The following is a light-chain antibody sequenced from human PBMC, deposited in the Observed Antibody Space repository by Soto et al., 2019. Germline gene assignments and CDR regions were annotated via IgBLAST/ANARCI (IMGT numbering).Light chain of an antibody. CDR3: QQYETYFRYT. CDR1: PTITGK. Sequence: DIQMTQSPSTLSASVGDRVAITCRASPTITGKLAWYQKKPGKAPKLLISDAYNLEIGVPSRFSGSGSGTEFTLTIGRLQPDDFATYYCQQYETYFRYTFGQGTKLDIK. J-gene: IGKJ2*01. CDR2: DAY. V-gene: IGKV1-5*01.